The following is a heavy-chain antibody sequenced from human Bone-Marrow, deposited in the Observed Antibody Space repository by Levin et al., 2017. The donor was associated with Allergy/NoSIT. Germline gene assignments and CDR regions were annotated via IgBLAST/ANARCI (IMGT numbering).Heavy chain of an antibody. CDR1: GFTFSSYS. Sequence: ETLSLTCAASGFTFSSYSMNWVRQAPGKGLEWVSSISSSSSYIYYGDSVQGRFTISRDNAKNSLYLQMNSLRAEDTAVYYCAGERGYSNGYWYFDLWGRGTLVTVSS. V-gene: IGHV3-21*01. CDR2: ISSSSSYI. J-gene: IGHJ2*01. D-gene: IGHD5-18*01. CDR3: AGERGYSNGYWYFDL.